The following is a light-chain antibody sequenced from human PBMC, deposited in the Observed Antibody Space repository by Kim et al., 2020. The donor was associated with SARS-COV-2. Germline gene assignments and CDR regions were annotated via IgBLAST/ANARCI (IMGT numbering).Light chain of an antibody. V-gene: IGLV2-14*03. J-gene: IGLJ2*01. CDR1: NSDVGGYNY. Sequence: QSALTQPASVSGSPGQSITISCTGSNSDVGGYNYVSWYQQHPDKVPRLMIYDVTNRPSGVSNRFSGSKSGNTASLTISGLRAEDEAVYYCSSYSSSSTLVFGGGTQLTVL. CDR3: SSYSSSSTLV. CDR2: DVT.